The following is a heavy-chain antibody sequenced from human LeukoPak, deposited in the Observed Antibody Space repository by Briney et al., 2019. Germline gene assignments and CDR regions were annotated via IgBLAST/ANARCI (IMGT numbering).Heavy chain of an antibody. CDR1: GGTFSSYA. CDR2: IIPIFGTA. Sequence: GASVKVSCKASGGTFSSYAISWVRQAPGQGLEWMGRIIPIFGTANYAQKFQGRVTITTDESTSTVYMELSSLRSEDTAVYYCARLDYYDSSGYWPYFDYWGQGTLVTVSS. CDR3: ARLDYYDSSGYWPYFDY. D-gene: IGHD3-22*01. J-gene: IGHJ4*02. V-gene: IGHV1-69*05.